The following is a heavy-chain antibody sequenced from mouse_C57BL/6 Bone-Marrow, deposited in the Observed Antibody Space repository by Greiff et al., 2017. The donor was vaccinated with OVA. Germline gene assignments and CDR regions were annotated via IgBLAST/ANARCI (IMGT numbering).Heavy chain of an antibody. Sequence: QVQLQQSGAELARPGASVKMSCKASGYTFTSYTMHWVKQRPGQGLEWIGYINPSSGYTKYNQKFKDKATLTADKSSSTAYMQRSSLTSEDSAVYYCARPFIYYYGSSPFYWYFDVWGTGTTVTVSS. J-gene: IGHJ1*03. D-gene: IGHD1-1*01. V-gene: IGHV1-4*01. CDR2: INPSSGYT. CDR1: GYTFTSYT. CDR3: ARPFIYYYGSSPFYWYFDV.